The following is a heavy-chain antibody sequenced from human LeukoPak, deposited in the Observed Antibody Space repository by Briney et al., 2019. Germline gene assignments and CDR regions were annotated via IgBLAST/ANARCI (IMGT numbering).Heavy chain of an antibody. D-gene: IGHD2-15*01. CDR3: AKDASRYCSGATCLDLTLDY. Sequence: GGSLRLSCAASGFTFDDYAMHWVRQAPGKGLEWVSGISWNSGTIDYADSVKGRLTISRDNAKNSLYLQMNSLRSEDTALYYCAKDASRYCSGATCLDLTLDYWGQGTLVTVSS. J-gene: IGHJ4*02. V-gene: IGHV3-9*01. CDR1: GFTFDDYA. CDR2: ISWNSGTI.